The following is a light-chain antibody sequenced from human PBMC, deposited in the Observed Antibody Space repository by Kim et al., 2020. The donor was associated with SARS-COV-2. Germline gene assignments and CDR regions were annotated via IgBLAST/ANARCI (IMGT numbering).Light chain of an antibody. CDR1: QSISNY. J-gene: IGKJ3*01. CDR2: AAS. V-gene: IGKV1-39*01. Sequence: DIQMTQSPSSLSTSVGDRVTITCRASQSISNYLNWYQQKPGKAPKLLIYAASSLQSGVPSRFSGSGSGTDFTLTISSLQHEDFATYYCQQSYSIPEFTFGPGTKVDIK. CDR3: QQSYSIPEFT.